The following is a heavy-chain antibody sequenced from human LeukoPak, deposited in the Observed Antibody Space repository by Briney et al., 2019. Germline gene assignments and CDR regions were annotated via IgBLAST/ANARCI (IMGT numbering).Heavy chain of an antibody. V-gene: IGHV4-34*01. D-gene: IGHD1-26*01. CDR1: GGSFSGYY. Sequence: SETLSLTCAVYGGSFSGYYWSWIRQPPGKGLEWIGEINHSGSTNYIPSLKSRVTISVDTSKNQFSLKLSSVTAADTAVYYCARGGVGARSHYSDYWGQGTLVTVSS. CDR3: ARGGVGARSHYSDY. J-gene: IGHJ4*02. CDR2: INHSGST.